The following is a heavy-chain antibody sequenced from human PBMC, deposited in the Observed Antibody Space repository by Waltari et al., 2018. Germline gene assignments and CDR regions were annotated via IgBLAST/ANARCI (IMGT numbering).Heavy chain of an antibody. J-gene: IGHJ4*02. D-gene: IGHD6-13*01. V-gene: IGHV4-59*01. CDR3: ARAFGYSSSWYGEFDY. Sequence: QVQLQESGPGLVKPSETLSLTCTVSGGSISSYYWSWIRQPPGKGLEWIGYIYYSGSTNYNPSLKSRVTISVDTSKNQFSLKLSSVTAADTAVYYCARAFGYSSSWYGEFDYWGQGTLVTVSS. CDR2: IYYSGST. CDR1: GGSISSYY.